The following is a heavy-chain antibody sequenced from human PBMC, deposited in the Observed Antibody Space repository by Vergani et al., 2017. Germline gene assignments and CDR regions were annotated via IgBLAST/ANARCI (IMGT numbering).Heavy chain of an antibody. CDR2: ISGSGGRT. CDR3: AKDGEGYYDSSGYWGY. J-gene: IGHJ4*02. V-gene: IGHV3-23*01. Sequence: EVQLLESGGGLVQPGGSLRLSCAASGFTFSSYAMSWVSQAPGKGLEWVSAISGSGGRTYYADSVKGRFTISRDNSKNTLYLQMNSLRAEDTAVYYCAKDGEGYYDSSGYWGYWGQGTLVTVSS. CDR1: GFTFSSYA. D-gene: IGHD3-22*01.